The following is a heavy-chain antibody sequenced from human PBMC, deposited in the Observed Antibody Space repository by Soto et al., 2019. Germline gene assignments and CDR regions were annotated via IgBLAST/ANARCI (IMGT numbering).Heavy chain of an antibody. CDR2: IIPIFGTA. CDR1: GGTFSSYA. Sequence: SCKASGGTFSSYAISWVRKAPGQGLEWMGGIIPIFGTANYAQKFQGRVTITADESTSTAYMELSSLRSEDTAVYYCARAPAHYDSSGYLAPFDYWGQGTLVTVSS. J-gene: IGHJ4*02. V-gene: IGHV1-69*01. CDR3: ARAPAHYDSSGYLAPFDY. D-gene: IGHD3-22*01.